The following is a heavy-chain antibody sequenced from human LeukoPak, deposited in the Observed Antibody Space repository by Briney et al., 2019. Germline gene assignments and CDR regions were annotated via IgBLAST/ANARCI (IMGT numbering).Heavy chain of an antibody. CDR3: ARQHYDNSGYYRVNFDY. CDR1: GGSISGSSYY. CDR2: IYYTGST. V-gene: IGHV4-39*01. D-gene: IGHD3-22*01. J-gene: IGHJ4*02. Sequence: ASETLSLTCTVSGGSISGSSYYWGWIRQPPGKGLEWIGSIYYTGSTYYNPSLKSRVTISVDTSKNQFFLKLSSVTAADTAVYYCARQHYDNSGYYRVNFDYWGQGTLVTVSS.